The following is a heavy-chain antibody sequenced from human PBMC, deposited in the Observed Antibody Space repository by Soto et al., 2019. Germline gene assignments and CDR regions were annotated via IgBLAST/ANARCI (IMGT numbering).Heavy chain of an antibody. D-gene: IGHD3-10*02. J-gene: IGHJ4*02. CDR2: LSYDGSET. CDR3: SIVRVADSALDH. Sequence: PGGSLRLSCVGSGFIFSNNGMHWVRQTPGKGLEWVAFLSYDGSETFYADSVKGRFTVSRDNSKNTLFLHMRNLRRDDTAVYYCSIVRVADSALDHWGQGTLLTVSS. CDR1: GFIFSNNG. V-gene: IGHV3-30*03.